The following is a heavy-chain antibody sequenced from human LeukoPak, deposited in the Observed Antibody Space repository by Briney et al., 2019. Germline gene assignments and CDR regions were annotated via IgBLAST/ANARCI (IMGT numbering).Heavy chain of an antibody. J-gene: IGHJ4*02. CDR2: IYTSGST. D-gene: IGHD5-12*01. Sequence: KSSETLSLTCTVSGGSISSGSYYWSWIRQPAGKGLEWIGRIYTSGSTNYNPSLKSRVTISVDTSKNQFSLKLSSVTAADTAVYYCAREVAHGGGFDYWGQGTLVTVSS. CDR3: AREVAHGGGFDY. V-gene: IGHV4-61*02. CDR1: GGSISSGSYY.